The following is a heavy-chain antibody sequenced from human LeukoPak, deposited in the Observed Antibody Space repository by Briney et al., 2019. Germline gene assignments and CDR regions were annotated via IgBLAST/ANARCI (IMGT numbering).Heavy chain of an antibody. CDR2: ISRSSIYI. CDR3: ASLATLTTRKFAS. CDR1: GFRFNSHH. V-gene: IGHV3-21*01. J-gene: IGHJ5*01. Sequence: PGGSLRLSCAVSGFRFNSHHMNWVRQAPGKGLEWVSSISRSSIYIYYADSVKGRFTISRDNAKNTLYLQINSLRAQDTAAYYCASLATLTTRKFASWGPGTLVTASS. D-gene: IGHD4-17*01.